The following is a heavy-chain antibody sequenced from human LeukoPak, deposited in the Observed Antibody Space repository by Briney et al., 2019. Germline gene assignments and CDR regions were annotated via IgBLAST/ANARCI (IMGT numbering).Heavy chain of an antibody. CDR3: ARIAEQHLARHFDF. V-gene: IGHV1-18*04. CDR1: GFTFTSYG. Sequence: GASVKVSCKASGFTFTSYGFSWVRQAPGPGLEWMGWVSAYNGDTNYAQKVQGRVTMTTETSTSTAYMELRSLRSDDTAVYYCARIAEQHLARHFDFWGQGTLVTVSS. J-gene: IGHJ4*02. CDR2: VSAYNGDT. D-gene: IGHD6-13*01.